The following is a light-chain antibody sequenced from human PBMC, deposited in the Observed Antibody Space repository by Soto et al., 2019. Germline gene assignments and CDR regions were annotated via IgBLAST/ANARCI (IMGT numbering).Light chain of an antibody. CDR2: GAA. Sequence: ETVMTQSPATLSVSPGEGATLSCRATENINQNLAWYQQKPGQAPRLLRHGAAYRATGTPYRFSGRGSGTEFALAISRLQSEDFAVYYCQQYNTLPLTFGGGTKVEIK. J-gene: IGKJ4*01. CDR3: QQYNTLPLT. V-gene: IGKV3-15*01. CDR1: ENINQN.